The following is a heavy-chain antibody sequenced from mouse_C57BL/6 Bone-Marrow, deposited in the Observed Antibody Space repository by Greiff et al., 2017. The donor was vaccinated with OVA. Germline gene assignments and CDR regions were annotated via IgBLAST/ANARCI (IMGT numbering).Heavy chain of an antibody. CDR2: ISSGGSYT. V-gene: IGHV5-6*01. CDR1: GFTFSSYG. J-gene: IGHJ3*01. CDR3: ARPTGGFAY. Sequence: EVQVVESGGDLVKPGGSLKLSCAASGFTFSSYGMSWVRQTPDKRLEWVATISSGGSYTYYPDSVKGRFTISSDNAKNTLYLQMSSLKSEDTAMYYCARPTGGFAYWGQGTLVTVSA.